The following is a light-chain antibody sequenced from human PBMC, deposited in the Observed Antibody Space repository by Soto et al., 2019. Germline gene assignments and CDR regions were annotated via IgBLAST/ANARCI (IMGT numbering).Light chain of an antibody. CDR1: SSDVGGYNY. J-gene: IGLJ2*01. Sequence: QSALTQPASVSGSPGQSITISCTGTSSDVGGYNYVSWYQQHPGNAPKLMIYDVSNRPSGVSNRFSGSKSGNTASLTISGLQAYDEADYYCSSYTSSSTLGVFGGGTKLTVL. V-gene: IGLV2-14*01. CDR3: SSYTSSSTLGV. CDR2: DVS.